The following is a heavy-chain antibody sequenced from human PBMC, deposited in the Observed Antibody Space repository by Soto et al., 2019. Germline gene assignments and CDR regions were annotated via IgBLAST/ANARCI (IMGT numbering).Heavy chain of an antibody. CDR3: ASGENYYDSSGSFDY. Sequence: GASVKVSCKASGYTFTSYAMHWVRQAPGQRLEWMGWINAGNGNTKYSQKFQGRVTITRDTSASTAYMELSSLRSEDTAVYYCASGENYYDSSGSFDYWGQGTLVTVSS. J-gene: IGHJ4*02. D-gene: IGHD3-22*01. CDR1: GYTFTSYA. CDR2: INAGNGNT. V-gene: IGHV1-3*01.